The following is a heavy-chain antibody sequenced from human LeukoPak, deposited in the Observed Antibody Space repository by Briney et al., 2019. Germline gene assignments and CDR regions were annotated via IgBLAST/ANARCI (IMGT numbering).Heavy chain of an antibody. CDR3: ARSPASGTAIGY. CDR2: ISSSSSYI. CDR1: GFTFSSYS. D-gene: IGHD1-1*01. Sequence: GGSLRLSCAASGFTFSSYSMNWVRQAPGKGLEWVSSISSSSSYIYYADSVKGRFTISRDNAKNSLYLQMNSLRVEDTAVYFCARSPASGTAIGYWGQGTPVTVSS. V-gene: IGHV3-21*01. J-gene: IGHJ4*02.